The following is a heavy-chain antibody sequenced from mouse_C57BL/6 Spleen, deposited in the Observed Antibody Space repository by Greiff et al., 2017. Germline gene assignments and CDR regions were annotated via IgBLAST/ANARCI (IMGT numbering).Heavy chain of an antibody. Sequence: QVQLQQSGAELVKPGASVKLSCKASGYTFTSYWMHWVKQRPGQGLEWIGMIHPNSGSTNYNEKFKSKATLTVAKSSSTAYMQLSSLTSEDSAVYYCARYDYDYTFDDWGKGTTLTVSS. V-gene: IGHV1-64*01. CDR2: IHPNSGST. J-gene: IGHJ2*01. CDR3: ARYDYDYTFDD. CDR1: GYTFTSYW. D-gene: IGHD2-4*01.